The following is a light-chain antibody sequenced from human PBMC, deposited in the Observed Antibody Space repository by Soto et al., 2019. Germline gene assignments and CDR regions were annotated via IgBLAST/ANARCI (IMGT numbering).Light chain of an antibody. CDR1: SSNIGNNY. V-gene: IGLV1-51*01. CDR3: GTWDSSLSAVV. CDR2: DNN. J-gene: IGLJ2*01. Sequence: SVLTQPPSVSAAPGQRVTISCSGSSSNIGNNYVSWYQHLPGTAPKFLIYDNNKRPSGIPDRFSGSKSGTSAALGITALQTGDEADYYCGTWDSSLSAVVFGGGTKVTVL.